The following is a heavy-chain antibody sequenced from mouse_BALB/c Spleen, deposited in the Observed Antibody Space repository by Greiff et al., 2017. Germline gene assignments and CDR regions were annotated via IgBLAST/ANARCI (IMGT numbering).Heavy chain of an antibody. CDR2: ISTYYGNT. V-gene: IGHV1-67*01. CDR3: ARKGYGNYYAMDY. D-gene: IGHD2-10*02. Sequence: VQLQQSGPELVRPGVSVKISCKGSGYTFTDYAMHWVKQSHAKSLEWIGVISTYYGNTNYNQKFKGKATMTVDKSSSTAYMELARLTSEDSAIYYCARKGYGNYYAMDYWGQGTSVTVSS. J-gene: IGHJ4*01. CDR1: GYTFTDYA.